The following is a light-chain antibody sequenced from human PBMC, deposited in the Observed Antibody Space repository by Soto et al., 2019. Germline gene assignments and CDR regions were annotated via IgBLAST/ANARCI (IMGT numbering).Light chain of an antibody. Sequence: QSVLTQPPSASGSPGQSVTISCTGTSSDVGGYNYVSWYQQHPGKAPKLMIYEVSKRPSGVPDRSSGSKSGNTAPLTVSGLQAEDEADYYCSSYAGSNNYVFGTGTKVTVL. CDR3: SSYAGSNNYV. V-gene: IGLV2-8*01. CDR1: SSDVGGYNY. CDR2: EVS. J-gene: IGLJ1*01.